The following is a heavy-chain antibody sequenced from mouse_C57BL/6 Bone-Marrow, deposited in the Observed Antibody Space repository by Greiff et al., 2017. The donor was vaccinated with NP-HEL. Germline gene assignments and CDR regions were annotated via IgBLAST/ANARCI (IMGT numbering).Heavy chain of an antibody. Sequence: QVQLQQPGAELVMPGASVKLSCKASGYTFTSYWMHWVKQRPGQGLEWIGEIDPSESYTNYNQKFKGKSTLTVDKSSSTAYMQLSSLTSEDSAVYYCARSGGWFLDYWGQGTTLTVSS. CDR3: ARSGGWFLDY. J-gene: IGHJ2*01. CDR1: GYTFTSYW. D-gene: IGHD2-3*01. V-gene: IGHV1-69*01. CDR2: IDPSESYT.